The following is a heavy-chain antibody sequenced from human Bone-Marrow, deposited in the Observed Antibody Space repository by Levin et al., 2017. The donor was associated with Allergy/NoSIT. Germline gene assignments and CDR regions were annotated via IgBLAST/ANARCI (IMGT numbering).Heavy chain of an antibody. D-gene: IGHD1-1*01. J-gene: IGHJ3*01. V-gene: IGHV5-10-1*01. CDR3: ARRRVAGTGNGFDV. Sequence: GESLKISCKGSGYNFINYWITWVRQMPGKGLEWMGKIDPSDSYTKYGPTFEGHVSMSVDKSISTAYLQWRRLKASDTAMYYCARRRVAGTGNGFDVWGQGTMIIVSS. CDR1: GYNFINYW. CDR2: IDPSDSYT.